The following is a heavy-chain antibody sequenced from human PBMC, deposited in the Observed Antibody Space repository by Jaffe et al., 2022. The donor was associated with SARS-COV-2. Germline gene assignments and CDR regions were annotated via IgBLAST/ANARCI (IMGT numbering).Heavy chain of an antibody. CDR1: GGSFSGYY. V-gene: IGHV4-34*01. CDR2: INHSGST. D-gene: IGHD3-3*01. Sequence: QVQLQQWGAGLLKPSETLSLTCAVYGGSFSGYYWSWIRQPPGKGLEWIGEINHSGSTNYNPSLKSRVTISVDTSKNQFSLKLSSVTAADTAVYYCARFKVVEWLLYRPSGMDVWGQGTTVTVSS. CDR3: ARFKVVEWLLYRPSGMDV. J-gene: IGHJ6*02.